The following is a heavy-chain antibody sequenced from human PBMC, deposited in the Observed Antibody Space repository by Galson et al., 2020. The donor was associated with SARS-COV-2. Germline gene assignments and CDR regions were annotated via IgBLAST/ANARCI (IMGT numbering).Heavy chain of an antibody. CDR3: AKLAVAGVFDS. Sequence: GGSLRLSCAASGFRFSSYPMTWVRQAPGKGLEWVSSISPSGGRPDYADSVKGRFTISRDNSKNTVSLQMNSLRAEDTAVYYCAKLAVAGVFDSWGQGTLVTVSS. CDR1: GFRFSSYP. CDR2: ISPSGGRP. V-gene: IGHV3-23*01. D-gene: IGHD6-19*01. J-gene: IGHJ4*02.